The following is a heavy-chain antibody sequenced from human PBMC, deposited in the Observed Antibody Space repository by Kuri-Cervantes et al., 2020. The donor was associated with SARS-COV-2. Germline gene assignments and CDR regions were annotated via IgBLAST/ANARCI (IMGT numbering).Heavy chain of an antibody. CDR1: GFTVSSNY. Sequence: GGSLRLSCAASGFTVSSNYMSWVRQAPGKGLEWVSLISWDGGSTYYADSVKGRFTISRDNSKNSLYLQMNSLRTEDTALYYCAKDRNLRMYYYGMDVWGQGTTVTVSS. V-gene: IGHV3-43*01. CDR3: AKDRNLRMYYYGMDV. D-gene: IGHD2-8*01. J-gene: IGHJ6*02. CDR2: ISWDGGST.